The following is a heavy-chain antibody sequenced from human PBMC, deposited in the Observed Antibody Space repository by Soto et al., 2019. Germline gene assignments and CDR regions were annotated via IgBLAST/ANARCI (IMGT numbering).Heavy chain of an antibody. V-gene: IGHV3-21*01. CDR2: ISSSSSYI. Sequence: GESLKISCAASGFTFSSYSMNWVRQAPGKGLEWVSSISSSSSYIYYADSVKGRFTISRDNAKNSLYLQMNSLRAEDTAVYYCARDLIVEDPSDYWGQGTLVTVSS. CDR1: GFTFSSYS. D-gene: IGHD2-21*01. CDR3: ARDLIVEDPSDY. J-gene: IGHJ4*02.